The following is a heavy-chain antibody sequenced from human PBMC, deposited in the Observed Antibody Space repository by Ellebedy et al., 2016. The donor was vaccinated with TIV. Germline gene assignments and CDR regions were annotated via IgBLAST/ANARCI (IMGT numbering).Heavy chain of an antibody. D-gene: IGHD6-19*01. CDR2: ISTSSSYT. CDR1: GFTFSSYV. Sequence: GESLKISCVASGFTFSSYVMIWVRQAPGKGLEWVSTISTSSSYTKCADSVKGRFTISRDNAKNSLYLQMNSLRDEDTAVYYCAVGFSSGYWGQGTLVTVSS. J-gene: IGHJ4*02. V-gene: IGHV3-21*01. CDR3: AVGFSSGY.